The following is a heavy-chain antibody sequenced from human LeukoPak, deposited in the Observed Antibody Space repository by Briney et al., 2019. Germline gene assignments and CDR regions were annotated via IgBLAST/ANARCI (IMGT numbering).Heavy chain of an antibody. CDR1: GGSISSGSYY. D-gene: IGHD3-3*01. CDR2: IYTSGST. CDR3: ARVHSLEWLTGNYYYYMDV. V-gene: IGHV4-61*02. J-gene: IGHJ6*03. Sequence: SETLSLTCTVSGGSISSGSYYWSWIRQPAGKGLEWIGRIYTSGSTNYNPSLKSRVTISVDTSKNQFSLKLSSVTAADTAVYYCARVHSLEWLTGNYYYYMDVWGKGTTVTVSS.